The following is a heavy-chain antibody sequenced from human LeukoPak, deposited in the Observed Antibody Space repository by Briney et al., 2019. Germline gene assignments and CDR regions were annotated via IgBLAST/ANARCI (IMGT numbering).Heavy chain of an antibody. J-gene: IGHJ4*02. D-gene: IGHD2-2*01. CDR2: ISGSGGST. CDR1: GFTFSSYA. V-gene: IGHV3-23*01. CDR3: AKGYCSCTSCYAFDY. Sequence: GGSLRLSCAASGFTFSSYAMSWVRQAPGKGLEWVSAISGSGGSTYYADSVKGRFTISRDNSKNTLYLQMNSLRAEDTAVYYCAKGYCSCTSCYAFDYWGQGTLVTVSS.